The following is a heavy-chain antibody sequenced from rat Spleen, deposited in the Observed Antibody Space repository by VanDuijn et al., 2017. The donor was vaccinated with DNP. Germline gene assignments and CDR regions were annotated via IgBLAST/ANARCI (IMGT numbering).Heavy chain of an antibody. CDR3: TRDYYGYNFNY. J-gene: IGHJ2*01. CDR1: GFSLTTYG. D-gene: IGHD1-9*01. V-gene: IGHV2S12*01. Sequence: QVQLKESGPGLVQPSQTLSLTCTVSGFSLTTYGVAWVRQPPGKGLEWIAAISSGGNTFYNSALKSRLSISRDTSKSQFFLKMNSLQPEDTAIYFCTRDYYGYNFNYWGQGVMVTVSS. CDR2: ISSGGNT.